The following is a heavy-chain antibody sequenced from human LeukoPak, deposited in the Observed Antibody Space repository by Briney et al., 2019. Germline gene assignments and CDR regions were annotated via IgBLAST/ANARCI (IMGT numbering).Heavy chain of an antibody. Sequence: ASVKVSCKASGYTFTSYYMHWVRQAPGQGLEWMGIIIPSGGSTRYAQKFQGRVTMTRDTSTSAVYMELSSLRSEDTAVYYCARNPVTTKYFDYWGQGTLVTVSS. D-gene: IGHD4-17*01. V-gene: IGHV1-46*01. CDR1: GYTFTSYY. CDR2: IIPSGGST. J-gene: IGHJ4*02. CDR3: ARNPVTTKYFDY.